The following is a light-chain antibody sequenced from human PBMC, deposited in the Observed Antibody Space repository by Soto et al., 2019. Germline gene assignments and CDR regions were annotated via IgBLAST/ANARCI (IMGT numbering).Light chain of an antibody. J-gene: IGKJ4*01. V-gene: IGKV1-5*03. CDR3: QQYDSYPFT. CDR2: KAS. CDR1: QSINNW. Sequence: DIQMTQSPSTLSASEGDRVTITCRASQSINNWLAWYQQKPGKAPKLLISKASILKSGVPSRFSGTGSGTEFTLTISRLQPDDFASYYCQQYDSYPFTFGGGTKVEI.